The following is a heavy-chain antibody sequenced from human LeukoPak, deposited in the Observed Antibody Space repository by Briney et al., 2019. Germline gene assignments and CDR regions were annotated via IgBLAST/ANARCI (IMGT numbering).Heavy chain of an antibody. V-gene: IGHV3-23*01. CDR2: ISGSGGST. D-gene: IGHD2-2*01. CDR3: AKDLHIVVVPAAMGD. CDR1: GFTFSSYA. Sequence: GGSLRLSCAASGFTFSSYAMSWVRQAPGKGLEWVSAISGSGGSTYYADSVKGRFTISRDNSKNTLYLQMNSLRAEDTAVYYCAKDLHIVVVPAAMGDWGQGTLVIVSS. J-gene: IGHJ4*02.